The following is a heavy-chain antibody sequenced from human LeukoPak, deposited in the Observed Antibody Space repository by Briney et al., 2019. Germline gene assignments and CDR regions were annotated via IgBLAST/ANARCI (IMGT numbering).Heavy chain of an antibody. V-gene: IGHV3-30*18. J-gene: IGHJ3*02. CDR1: GFTFSSYG. CDR2: ISYDGSNK. Sequence: GGSLRLSCAASGFTFSSYGMHWVRQAPGKGLEWVAVISYDGSNKYYADSVKGRFTISRDNSKNTPYLQMNSLRAEDTAVYYCAKGGLGYSSGLDAFDIRGQGTMVTVSS. D-gene: IGHD6-19*01. CDR3: AKGGLGYSSGLDAFDI.